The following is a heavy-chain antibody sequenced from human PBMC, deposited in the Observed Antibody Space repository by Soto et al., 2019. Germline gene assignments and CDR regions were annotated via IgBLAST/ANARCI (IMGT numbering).Heavy chain of an antibody. V-gene: IGHV4-34*01. J-gene: IGHJ4*02. CDR1: GGSFSGYY. Sequence: QVQLQQWGAGLLKPSETLSLTCAVYGGSFSGYYWSWIRQPPGKGLEWIGEINHSGSTNYNPSLKSRVTISVDTSKNQVSLKLSSVTAADTAVYYCAGHKRYYFDYWGQGTLVTVSS. D-gene: IGHD4-17*01. CDR2: INHSGST. CDR3: AGHKRYYFDY.